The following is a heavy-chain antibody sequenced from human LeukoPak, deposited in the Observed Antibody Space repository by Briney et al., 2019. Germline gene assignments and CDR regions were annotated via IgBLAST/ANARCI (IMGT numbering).Heavy chain of an antibody. J-gene: IGHJ4*02. Sequence: PGGSLRLSCAASGFTFSTYTMNWVRQAPGKGLEWVSGLSGSGSRTSYADSVKGRFTISRDNSKNTLFLQMNGLRAVDTAFYYCAKIHGNRTYWGQGTLVTVSS. V-gene: IGHV3-23*01. CDR1: GFTFSTYT. D-gene: IGHD1-14*01. CDR3: AKIHGNRTY. CDR2: LSGSGSRT.